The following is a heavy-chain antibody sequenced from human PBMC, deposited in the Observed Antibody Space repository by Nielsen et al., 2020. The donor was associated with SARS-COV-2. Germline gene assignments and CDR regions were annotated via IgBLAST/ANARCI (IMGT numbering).Heavy chain of an antibody. Sequence: GESLKISCAASGFTFSSYSMNWVRQAPGKGLEWVSSISSSSSYIYYADSVKGRFTISRDNAKNSLYLQMNSLRAEDTAVYYCARAQAPQYSSGWYWRDWFDPRGQGTLVTVSS. CDR2: ISSSSSYI. V-gene: IGHV3-21*01. CDR1: GFTFSSYS. CDR3: ARAQAPQYSSGWYWRDWFDP. D-gene: IGHD6-19*01. J-gene: IGHJ5*02.